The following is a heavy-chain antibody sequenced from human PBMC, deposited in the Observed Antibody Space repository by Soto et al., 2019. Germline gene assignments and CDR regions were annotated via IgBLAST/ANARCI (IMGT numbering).Heavy chain of an antibody. CDR2: ISYSGNT. V-gene: IGHV4-31*01. CDR3: ARLSLATRPRGWFDP. D-gene: IGHD6-6*01. CDR1: GGSISSGGYY. J-gene: IGHJ5*02. Sequence: QVQLQESGPGLVKPSQTLSLTCTVSGGSISSGGYYWSWIRQHPGKGLEWVAYISYSGNTYYNPSLKGQVTISGDTSNNQFSLKLSSVTAADTAVYYCARLSLATRPRGWFDPWGQGTLVTVSS.